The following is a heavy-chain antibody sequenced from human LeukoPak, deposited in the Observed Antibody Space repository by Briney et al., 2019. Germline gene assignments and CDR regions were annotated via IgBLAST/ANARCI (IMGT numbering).Heavy chain of an antibody. CDR3: ARAQTATDAFAI. D-gene: IGHD5-18*01. CDR2: FYSGGST. CDR1: GFTVSNNY. J-gene: IGHJ3*02. V-gene: IGHV3-66*01. Sequence: GGSLRLSCAASGFTVSNNYMRWVRQAPGEGLEGVSVFYSGGSTYYADSVEGRFIISRDNSKDTLYLQMTSLRAEDPAMYYCARAQTATDAFAICGQGTMVTVSS.